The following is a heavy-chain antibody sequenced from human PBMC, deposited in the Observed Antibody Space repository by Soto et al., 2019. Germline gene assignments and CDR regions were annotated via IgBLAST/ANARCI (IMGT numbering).Heavy chain of an antibody. CDR2: VSSVDGKS. Sequence: ASVKVSCKTSGYTFTSYTMHWVRQAPGQSLELMGWVSSVDGKSEYSQQFQGRVTITRDTSANTGYMELNSLKSEDTAVYYCAVIVGSLPAWGQGTLVTVSS. D-gene: IGHD1-26*01. CDR1: GYTFTSYT. CDR3: AVIVGSLPA. J-gene: IGHJ5*02. V-gene: IGHV1-3*01.